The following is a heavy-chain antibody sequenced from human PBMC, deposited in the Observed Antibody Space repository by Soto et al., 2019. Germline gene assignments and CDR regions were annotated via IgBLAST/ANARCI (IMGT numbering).Heavy chain of an antibody. CDR1: GFTFTSHA. CDR3: AKAGLPVGGNYFDY. Sequence: VQLLESGGGLVQPGGSLRLSCAASGFTFTSHAMSWVRLAPGTGLEWLAAISGSAGHTYYADSVKGRFTISRDSSGNQPYLQMFSLRAQDTAVYYCAKAGLPVGGNYFDYWGQGTLVTVSS. CDR2: ISGSAGHT. V-gene: IGHV3-23*01. J-gene: IGHJ4*02. D-gene: IGHD6-19*01.